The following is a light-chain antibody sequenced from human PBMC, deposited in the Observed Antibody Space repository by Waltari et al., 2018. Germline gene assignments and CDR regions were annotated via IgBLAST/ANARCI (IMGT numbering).Light chain of an antibody. CDR2: EVS. V-gene: IGLV2-14*01. CDR3: SSYTSSSTPVV. Sequence: QSALTQPASVSGSPGQSIPISCTGTSRDVGCYHYVSWYQQHPGKAPKLMIYEVSNRPSGVSNRCSGSKSGNTASLTISGLQAEDEADYYCSSYTSSSTPVVFGGGTKLTVL. J-gene: IGLJ2*01. CDR1: SRDVGCYHY.